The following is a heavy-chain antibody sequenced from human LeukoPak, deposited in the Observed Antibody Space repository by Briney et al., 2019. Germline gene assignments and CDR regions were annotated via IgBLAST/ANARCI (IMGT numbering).Heavy chain of an antibody. CDR2: IYYSGST. V-gene: IGHV4-59*06. J-gene: IGHJ4*02. Sequence: SETLSLTCTVSGGSIRSYYWSWIRQHPGKGLEWIGYIYYSGSTYYNPSLKSRVTISVDTSKNQFSLKLSSVTAADTAVYYCARWDSSGYPFDYWGQGTLVTVSS. D-gene: IGHD3-22*01. CDR3: ARWDSSGYPFDY. CDR1: GGSIRSYY.